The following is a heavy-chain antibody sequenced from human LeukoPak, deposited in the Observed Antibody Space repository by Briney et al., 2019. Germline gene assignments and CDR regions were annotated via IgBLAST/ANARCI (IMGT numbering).Heavy chain of an antibody. V-gene: IGHV4-39*01. CDR1: GGSISSSSYY. D-gene: IGHD6-13*01. CDR3: ARQRIAAAVLYYFDY. J-gene: IGHJ4*02. CDR2: IYYSGST. Sequence: PSETLSLTCTVSGGSISSSSYYWGWIRPPPGKGLEWIGSIYYSGSTYYNPPLKSRVAISVDTSKNQFSLILSSVTAADTAVYYCARQRIAAAVLYYFDYWGQGTLVTVSS.